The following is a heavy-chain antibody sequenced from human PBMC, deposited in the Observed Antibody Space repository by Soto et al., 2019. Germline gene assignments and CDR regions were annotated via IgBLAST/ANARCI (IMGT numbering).Heavy chain of an antibody. CDR2: IYNSGSS. Sequence: SEPLSLTCTVSGDSISRNGYFWTWIRQHPGKGLEWIGYIYNSGSSYYNPSLKSRVIISVDTSKNHFSLNLTAVTAADTAVYYCARGTMLRGPGYYYAMDVWGQGTTVTVS. D-gene: IGHD3-10*01. CDR3: ARGTMLRGPGYYYAMDV. J-gene: IGHJ6*02. CDR1: GDSISRNGYF. V-gene: IGHV4-31*03.